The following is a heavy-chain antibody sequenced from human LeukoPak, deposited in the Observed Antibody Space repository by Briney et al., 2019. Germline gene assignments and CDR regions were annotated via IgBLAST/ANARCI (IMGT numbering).Heavy chain of an antibody. Sequence: GGSLRLSCAGSGFTFSTYVIHWVRQAPGKGLEWAALISYDGNSKYYADSVKGRFTISRDNSRNTVSLQMVSLRAEDTAVYYCARVTTSTKYYSGVDVWGQGTTVTVSS. CDR1: GFTFSTYV. J-gene: IGHJ6*02. CDR3: ARVTTSTKYYSGVDV. D-gene: IGHD1-14*01. CDR2: ISYDGNSK. V-gene: IGHV3-30*03.